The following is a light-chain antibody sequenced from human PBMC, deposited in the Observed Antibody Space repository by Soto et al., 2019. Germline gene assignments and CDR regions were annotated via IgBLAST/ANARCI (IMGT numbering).Light chain of an antibody. CDR3: QQYDNLPLT. V-gene: IGKV1-33*01. CDR2: DAS. J-gene: IGKJ4*01. Sequence: DLQMTQSPSALSASVGDRVTITCQASQVISNYLNWYQQKPGKAPKLLIYDASNLETGVPSRFSGSGYGTDFTFTVSSLQPEDIATYYWQQYDNLPLTFGGGTKVEIK. CDR1: QVISNY.